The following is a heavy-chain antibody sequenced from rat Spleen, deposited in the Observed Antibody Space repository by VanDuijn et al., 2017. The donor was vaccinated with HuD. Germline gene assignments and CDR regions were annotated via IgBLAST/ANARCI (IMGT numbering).Heavy chain of an antibody. Sequence: EVQLVESGGGLVQPGRSLKFSCAASGFTFSNYGMAWVRQTPTKGLEWVASISTSGGSTYYRDSVKGRFTISRDNAKNTLYLQMDSLRSEDTATYYCATDGYYDGTYYSVYVMDAWGQGASVTVSS. V-gene: IGHV5S13*01. CDR3: ATDGYYDGTYYSVYVMDA. CDR1: GFTFSNYG. D-gene: IGHD1-12*02. CDR2: ISTSGGST. J-gene: IGHJ4*01.